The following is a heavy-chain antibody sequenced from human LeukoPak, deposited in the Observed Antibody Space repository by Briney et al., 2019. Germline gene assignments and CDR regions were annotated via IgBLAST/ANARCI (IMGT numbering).Heavy chain of an antibody. CDR1: GGSISSGNW. CDR2: AYDSGST. V-gene: IGHV4-4*02. Sequence: SETLSLTCTVSGGSISSGNWWSWVRPPPGKGLQGIGKAYDSGSTNYNQSLKGRVTISVDNSKNQLSLTLTSVTAADTAVYYCAREVGGDFDALDYWGQGTLVTVSS. J-gene: IGHJ4*02. D-gene: IGHD4-17*01. CDR3: AREVGGDFDALDY.